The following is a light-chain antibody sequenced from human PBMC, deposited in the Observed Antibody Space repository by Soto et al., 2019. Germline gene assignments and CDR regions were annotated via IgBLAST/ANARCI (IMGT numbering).Light chain of an antibody. Sequence: DIQMTQSPSTLSASVGDRVTVTCRASQSISSWLAWYQQKPGKAPKLLIYKASSLESGVPSRFSGSGSGTEFTLTISSLQSEDFAVYYCQQYNNWPRTFGQGTKVDIK. CDR1: QSISSW. CDR3: QQYNNWPRT. CDR2: KAS. J-gene: IGKJ1*01. V-gene: IGKV1-5*03.